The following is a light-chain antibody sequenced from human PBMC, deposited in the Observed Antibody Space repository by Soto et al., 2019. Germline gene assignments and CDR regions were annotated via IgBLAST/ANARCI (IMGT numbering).Light chain of an antibody. CDR1: QSLLHSNGYNY. Sequence: DIVVTQSPLSLPVNPGEPASISCRSSQSLLHSNGYNYLDWYLQRPGQSPQLLIHLGSNRASGVPDRFSASGSGTDFTLKISRVEAEDVGVYYCMQALEIPPTFGGGTKVEI. CDR2: LGS. V-gene: IGKV2-28*01. CDR3: MQALEIPPT. J-gene: IGKJ4*01.